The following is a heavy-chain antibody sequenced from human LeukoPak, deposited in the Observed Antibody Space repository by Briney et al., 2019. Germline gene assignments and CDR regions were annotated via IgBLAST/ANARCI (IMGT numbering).Heavy chain of an antibody. CDR3: ARHQTCGGGACSTGRWFDP. CDR1: GGSISNYY. V-gene: IGHV4-59*08. D-gene: IGHD2-21*02. J-gene: IGHJ5*02. Sequence: SGTLSLTCTVSGGSISNYYWSWIRQPPGKGLEWVGYIYYSGSTRYNPSLKSRLTISIDTSKNQFSLELSSVTAADTAVYFCARHQTCGGGACSTGRWFDPWGQGTLVTVSS. CDR2: IYYSGST.